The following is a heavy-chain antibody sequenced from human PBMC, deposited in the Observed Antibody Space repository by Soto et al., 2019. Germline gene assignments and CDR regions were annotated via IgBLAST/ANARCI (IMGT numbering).Heavy chain of an antibody. V-gene: IGHV3-7*03. Sequence: EVQLVESGGGLVQPGGSLRLSCAXXGFTFSSYWMSWVRQAPGKGPEWVANIKQDGSEKYYVDSVKGRFTISRDNAKNSLYLQMNSLRAEDTAVYYCARGRIFQGGQGTLVTVSS. J-gene: IGHJ4*02. CDR2: IKQDGSEK. CDR3: ARGRIFQ. D-gene: IGHD2-15*01. CDR1: GFTFSSYW.